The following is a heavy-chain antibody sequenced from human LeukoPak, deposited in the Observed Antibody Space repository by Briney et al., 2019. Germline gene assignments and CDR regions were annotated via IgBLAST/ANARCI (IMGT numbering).Heavy chain of an antibody. V-gene: IGHV1-69*13. CDR3: ASSIIPDYYYYMDV. CDR1: GGTFSSYA. Sequence: SVKVSCKASGGTFSSYAISWVRQAPGQGLEWMGGIIPIFGTANYAQKFQGRVTITADESTSTAYMELSSLRSEDTAAYYCASSIIPDYYYYMDVWGKGTTVTVSS. CDR2: IIPIFGTA. J-gene: IGHJ6*03. D-gene: IGHD2-21*01.